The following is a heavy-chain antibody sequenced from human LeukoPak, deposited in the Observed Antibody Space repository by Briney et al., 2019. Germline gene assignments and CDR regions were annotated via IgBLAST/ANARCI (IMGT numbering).Heavy chain of an antibody. CDR1: GFTFSDYW. V-gene: IGHV3-74*03. D-gene: IGHD1-14*01. J-gene: IGHJ4*02. CDR3: TRSNHADDF. Sequence: GGSLRLSCAASGFTFSDYWMHWVRQVPGKGLVWVSRINTSGSSTTYADSVKGRFTISRDNAKNTLYLQMDSLRAEDTGVYYCTRSNHADDFWGQGTLVTVSS. CDR2: INTSGSST.